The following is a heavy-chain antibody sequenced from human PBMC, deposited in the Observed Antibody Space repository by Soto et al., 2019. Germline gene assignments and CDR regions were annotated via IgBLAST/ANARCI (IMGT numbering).Heavy chain of an antibody. CDR3: ARGRGGSGREVGAFDI. D-gene: IGHD6-19*01. CDR1: GGTFSSYA. CDR2: IIPIFGTA. V-gene: IGHV1-69*13. Sequence: ASVKVSCKASGGTFSSYAISWVRQAPGQGLEWMGGIIPIFGTANYAQKFQGRVTITADESTSTAYMELSSLRSEDTAVYYCARGRGGSGREVGAFDIWGQGTMVTVSS. J-gene: IGHJ3*02.